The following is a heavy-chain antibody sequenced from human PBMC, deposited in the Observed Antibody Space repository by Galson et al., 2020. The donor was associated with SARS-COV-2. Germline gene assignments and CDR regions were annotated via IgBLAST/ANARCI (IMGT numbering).Heavy chain of an antibody. D-gene: IGHD2-2*01. CDR3: ARVGAEGYHLEYYGMDG. CDR2: ISYDGSNK. V-gene: IGHV3-30*04. Sequence: TGGSLRLSCAASGFTFSSYAMHWVRQAPGKGLEWVAAISYDGSNKYYADSVKGRFTISRDNSKNTLYLQMNSLRAEDTAVYYCARVGAEGYHLEYYGMDGWGQGTTVTVSS. J-gene: IGHJ6*02. CDR1: GFTFSSYA.